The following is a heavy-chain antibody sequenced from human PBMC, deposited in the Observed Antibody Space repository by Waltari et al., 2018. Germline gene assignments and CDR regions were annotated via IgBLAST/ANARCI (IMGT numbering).Heavy chain of an antibody. CDR3: ARLVRRYGGNP. D-gene: IGHD2-15*01. CDR2: TYYDGTT. Sequence: QPQLQESGPRLVKPSETLSLTCSVSGDSLMYTLYYWCWIRQPPGKGLEWIGSTYYDGTTHEKSSLKGRATISVDPTKNQFSLKLSSVTAADTAVYYCARLVRRYGGNPWGQGTLVTVSS. CDR1: GDSLMYTLYY. V-gene: IGHV4-39*01. J-gene: IGHJ5*02.